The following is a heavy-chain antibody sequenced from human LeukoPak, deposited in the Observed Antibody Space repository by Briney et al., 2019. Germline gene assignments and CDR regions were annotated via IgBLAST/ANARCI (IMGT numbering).Heavy chain of an antibody. CDR1: GGSISSSSYY. J-gene: IGHJ4*02. CDR3: ARLSTGDGNNPEDY. D-gene: IGHD5-24*01. Sequence: SETLSLTCTVSGGSISSSSYYWGWIRQPPGKGLEWIGSIYYSGSTYYNPSLKSRVTISVDTSKNQFSLKLSSVTAADTAVYYCARLSTGDGNNPEDYWGQGTLVTVSS. V-gene: IGHV4-39*01. CDR2: IYYSGST.